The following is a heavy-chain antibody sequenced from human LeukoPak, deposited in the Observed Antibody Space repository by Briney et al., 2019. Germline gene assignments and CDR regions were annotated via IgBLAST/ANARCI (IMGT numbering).Heavy chain of an antibody. CDR1: GFTFSSYG. J-gene: IGHJ3*02. V-gene: IGHV3-30*02. D-gene: IGHD2-2*01. Sequence: GGSLRLSCAASGFTFSSYGMHWVRQAPGKGLEWVAFIRYDGSNKYYADSVKGRFTISRDNARNSLYLQMNSLRAEDTAVYYCGSLDSREDSTSRWGPLDIWGQGTMVTVSS. CDR3: GSLDSREDSTSRWGPLDI. CDR2: IRYDGSNK.